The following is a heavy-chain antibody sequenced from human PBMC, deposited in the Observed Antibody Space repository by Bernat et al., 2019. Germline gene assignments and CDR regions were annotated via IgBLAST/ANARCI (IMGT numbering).Heavy chain of an antibody. D-gene: IGHD3-10*01. CDR1: GFTFSSYA. CDR2: ISYDGSNK. CDR3: ARSGQGDAFDI. V-gene: IGHV3-30*01. Sequence: QVQLVESGGGVVQPGRSLRLSCAASGFTFSSYAMHWVRQAPGKGLEWVAVISYDGSNKYYADSVKGRFTISRDNSKNTLYLQMNSLRAEDTAVYYCARSGQGDAFDIWGQGTMVTVSS. J-gene: IGHJ3*02.